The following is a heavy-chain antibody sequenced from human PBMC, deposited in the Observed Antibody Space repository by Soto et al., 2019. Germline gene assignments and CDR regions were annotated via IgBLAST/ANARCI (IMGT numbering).Heavy chain of an antibody. CDR1: GAALNSGNYY. CDR2: IYVTGAV. Sequence: SETLSLTCGVSGAALNSGNYYWSWIRQVPGKGLEWIGHIYVTGAVDYNPSLRDRITISQDTSERQFSPNLRLVTAADTAVYYCARLRIATNNYKWFDPWGQGTLVTVS. CDR3: ARLRIATNNYKWFDP. V-gene: IGHV4-31*11. J-gene: IGHJ5*02. D-gene: IGHD2-21*01.